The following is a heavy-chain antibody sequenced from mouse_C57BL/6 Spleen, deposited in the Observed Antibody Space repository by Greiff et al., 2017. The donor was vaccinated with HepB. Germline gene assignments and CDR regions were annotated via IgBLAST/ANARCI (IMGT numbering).Heavy chain of an antibody. V-gene: IGHV1-61*01. Sequence: VQLQQPGAELVRPGSSVKLSCKASGYTFTSYWMDWVKQRPGQGLEWIGNIYPSDSETHYNQKFKDKATLTVDKSSSTAYMQLSSLKSEDSAFYYCARFESWFAYWGQGTLVTVSA. CDR3: ARFESWFAY. CDR1: GYTFTSYW. J-gene: IGHJ3*01. CDR2: IYPSDSET.